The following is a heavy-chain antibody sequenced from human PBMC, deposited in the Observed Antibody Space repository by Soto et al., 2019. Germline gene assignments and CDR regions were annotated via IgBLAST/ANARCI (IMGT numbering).Heavy chain of an antibody. CDR3: AAGYCSGGSCRLYYYYYGMDV. D-gene: IGHD2-15*01. J-gene: IGHJ6*02. V-gene: IGHV1-58*01. Sequence: SVKVSCKASGFTFTSSAVQWVRQARGRRLEWIGWIVAGSGNTNYAQKFQERVTITRDMSTSTAYMELSSLRSEDTAVYYCAAGYCSGGSCRLYYYYYGMDVWGQGTTVTVSS. CDR2: IVAGSGNT. CDR1: GFTFTSSA.